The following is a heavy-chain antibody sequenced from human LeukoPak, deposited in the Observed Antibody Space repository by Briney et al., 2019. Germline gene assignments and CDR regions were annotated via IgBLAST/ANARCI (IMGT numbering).Heavy chain of an antibody. CDR1: GYTFTSYG. V-gene: IGHV1-18*01. Sequence: ASVKVSCKASGYTFTSYGISWVRQAPGQGLEWMGWISAYNGNTNYAHHLQGRVTMTTDTSTSTAYMVLRSLISDDTAVYFCATDDIAVAGTNFDYWGQGTLVTVSS. J-gene: IGHJ4*02. CDR3: ATDDIAVAGTNFDY. CDR2: ISAYNGNT. D-gene: IGHD6-19*01.